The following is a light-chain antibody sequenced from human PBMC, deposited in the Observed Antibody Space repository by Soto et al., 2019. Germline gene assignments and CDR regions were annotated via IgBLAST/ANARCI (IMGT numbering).Light chain of an antibody. CDR3: QQYDNIPLT. CDR2: ETS. Sequence: DIQMTQSPSSLSASVGDRVIITCQASQDIKKYLNWYQQKPGKAPKLLIYETSNLETGVPSRSSGSGSGTDFTFTISTLQSEDLATYYCQQYDNIPLTFGPGTKVDIK. CDR1: QDIKKY. V-gene: IGKV1-33*01. J-gene: IGKJ3*01.